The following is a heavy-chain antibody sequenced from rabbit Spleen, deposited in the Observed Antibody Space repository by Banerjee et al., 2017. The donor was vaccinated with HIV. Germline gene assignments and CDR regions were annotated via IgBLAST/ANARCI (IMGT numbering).Heavy chain of an antibody. Sequence: QSLEESGGDLVKPEGSLTLTCTASGFSFSSNYYMCWVRQAPGKGLEWIGCIGAGSGSPYYASWAKGRFTISKTSSTTVTLQMTSLTAADTATYFCARSSSEGGDGYLNLWGPGTLVTVS. CDR3: ARSSSEGGDGYLNL. J-gene: IGHJ4*01. CDR1: GFSFSSNYY. V-gene: IGHV1S40*01. CDR2: IGAGSGSP. D-gene: IGHD1-1*01.